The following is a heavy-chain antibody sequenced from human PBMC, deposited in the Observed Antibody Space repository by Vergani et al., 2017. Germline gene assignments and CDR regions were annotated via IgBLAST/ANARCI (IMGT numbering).Heavy chain of an antibody. J-gene: IGHJ3*02. CDR2: ISSSSSYT. D-gene: IGHD3-10*01. V-gene: IGHV3-21*05. Sequence: VQLVESGGGVVQPGRSLRLSCAASGFTFSSYGMHWVRQAPGKGLEWVSYISSSSSYTNYADSVKGRFTISRDNAKNSLYLQMNSLRAEDTAVYYCAREGGSGSAGHAFDIWGQGTMVTVSS. CDR3: AREGGSGSAGHAFDI. CDR1: GFTFSSYG.